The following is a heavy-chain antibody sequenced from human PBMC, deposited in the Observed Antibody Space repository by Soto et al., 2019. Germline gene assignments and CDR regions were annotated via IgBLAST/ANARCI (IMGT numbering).Heavy chain of an antibody. CDR1: GGTFSSYA. Sequence: GASVKVSCKASGGTFSSYAIGWVRQAPGQGLEWMGGIIPIFGTANYAQKFQGRVTITADESTSTAYMELSSLRSEDTAVYYCARGSGSYHPTLYYFDYWGQGTLVTVSS. CDR3: ARGSGSYHPTLYYFDY. CDR2: IIPIFGTA. V-gene: IGHV1-69*13. J-gene: IGHJ4*02. D-gene: IGHD1-26*01.